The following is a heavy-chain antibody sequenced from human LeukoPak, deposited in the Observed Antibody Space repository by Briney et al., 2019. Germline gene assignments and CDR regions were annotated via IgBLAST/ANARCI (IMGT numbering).Heavy chain of an antibody. D-gene: IGHD3-22*01. J-gene: IGHJ5*02. CDR2: MNPNSGNT. Sequence: ASVKVSCKASGYTFTSYDINWVRQATGQGLEWMGWMNPNSGNTGYAQKFQGRVTMTRNTSISTAYMELSSLRSEDTAVYYCARGVNCYDSSGPPNWFDPWGQGTLVTVSS. CDR3: ARGVNCYDSSGPPNWFDP. V-gene: IGHV1-8*01. CDR1: GYTFTSYD.